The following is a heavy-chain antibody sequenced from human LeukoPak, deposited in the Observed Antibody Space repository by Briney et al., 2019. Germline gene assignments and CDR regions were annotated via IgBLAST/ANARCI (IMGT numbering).Heavy chain of an antibody. J-gene: IGHJ4*02. D-gene: IGHD2-15*01. V-gene: IGHV5-51*01. CDR3: ATLRVVSLEYYFDY. Sequence: GESLKISCKGSGYSFTGYWIGWVRQMPGKGLEWMGIIYPGDSDTRYSPSFQGQVTISADKSISTAYLQWSSLKASGTAMYYCATLRVVSLEYYFDYWGQGTLVTVSS. CDR1: GYSFTGYW. CDR2: IYPGDSDT.